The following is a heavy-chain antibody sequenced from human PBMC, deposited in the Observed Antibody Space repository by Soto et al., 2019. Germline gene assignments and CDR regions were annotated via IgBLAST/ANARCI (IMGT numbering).Heavy chain of an antibody. CDR1: GGSIISYY. J-gene: IGHJ4*02. Sequence: SQTLSLTWTVSGGSIISYYCSWIRQPPGKGLEWIGYIYYSGSTNYNPSLKSRVTISVDTSKNQFSLKLSSVTAADTAVYYCARSCSDGSCLVYWGQGTLVTVSS. CDR3: ARSCSDGSCLVY. V-gene: IGHV4-59*08. D-gene: IGHD2-15*01. CDR2: IYYSGST.